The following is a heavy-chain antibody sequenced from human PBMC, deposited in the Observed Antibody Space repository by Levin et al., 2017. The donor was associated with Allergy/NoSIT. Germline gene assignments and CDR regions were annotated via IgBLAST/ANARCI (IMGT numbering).Heavy chain of an antibody. CDR1: GFTFGDYA. CDR2: IRSKAYGGTT. J-gene: IGHJ2*01. CDR3: TRDQEVVTASWYFDL. V-gene: IGHV3-49*03. Sequence: PGESLKISCTASGFTFGDYAMSWFRQAPGKGLEWVGFIRSKAYGGTTEYAASVKGRFTISRDDSKSIAYLQMNSLKTEDTAVYYCTRDQEVVTASWYFDLWGRGTLVTVSS. D-gene: IGHD2-21*02.